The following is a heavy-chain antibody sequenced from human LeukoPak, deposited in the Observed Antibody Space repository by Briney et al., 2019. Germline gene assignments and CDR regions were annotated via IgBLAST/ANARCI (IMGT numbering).Heavy chain of an antibody. J-gene: IGHJ4*02. D-gene: IGHD2-2*01. CDR2: IRHDGSNK. Sequence: PGGSLRLSCPASGFTFSSYGMRWVRQAPGKGLEWVAFIRHDGSNKYYADSVKGRFTISRDNSKNTLCLQMNSLRAEDPAVYYCAKGYCSSTTCSVDYWGQRTLVTVSS. V-gene: IGHV3-30*02. CDR1: GFTFSSYG. CDR3: AKGYCSSTTCSVDY.